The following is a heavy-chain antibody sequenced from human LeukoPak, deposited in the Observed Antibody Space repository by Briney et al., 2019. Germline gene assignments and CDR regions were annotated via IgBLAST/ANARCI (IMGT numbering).Heavy chain of an antibody. J-gene: IGHJ4*02. CDR1: GFTFSTYP. D-gene: IGHD3-22*01. CDR3: XRXXXGAGYXXXSGYYYXDY. V-gene: IGHV3-30*04. CDR2: IAYDGKDK. Sequence: PGGSLRLSCTASGFTFSTYPIHWVRQAPGKGLEWVAVIAYDGKDKHYVESVKGRFTISRDNAKNSLYLQMNSLRAEDTAVYYXXRXXXGAGYXXXSGYYYXDYWGQGTLVTVSS.